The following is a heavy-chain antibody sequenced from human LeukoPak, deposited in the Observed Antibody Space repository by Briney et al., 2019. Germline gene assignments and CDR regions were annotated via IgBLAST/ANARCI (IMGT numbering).Heavy chain of an antibody. CDR3: ARDHESYYGSGSYYPGGCDY. D-gene: IGHD3-10*01. V-gene: IGHV1-46*01. CDR1: GYTFTNYY. CDR2: INPSGGGT. Sequence: GASVKVSCKASGYTFTNYYMHWVRQAPGQGLEWMGIINPSGGGTSYAQKFQGRVSMTRDTSTSTVYMELSSLRSEDTAVYYCARDHESYYGSGSYYPGGCDYWGQGTLVTVPS. J-gene: IGHJ4*02.